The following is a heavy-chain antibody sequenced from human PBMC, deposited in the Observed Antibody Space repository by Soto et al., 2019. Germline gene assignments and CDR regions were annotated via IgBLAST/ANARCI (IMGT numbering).Heavy chain of an antibody. V-gene: IGHV1-18*04. D-gene: IGHD3-22*01. CDR2: ISAYNGNT. J-gene: IGHJ4*02. Sequence: SDKVSFKASCYTFTSYGISWGRQAPVQGLEWMGWISAYNGNTNYAQKLQGRVTMTTDTSTSTAHMELRSLRSDDTAVYYCARATYYDSSGYLLTPFDYWGQGTLVTVSS. CDR3: ARATYYDSSGYLLTPFDY. CDR1: CYTFTSYG.